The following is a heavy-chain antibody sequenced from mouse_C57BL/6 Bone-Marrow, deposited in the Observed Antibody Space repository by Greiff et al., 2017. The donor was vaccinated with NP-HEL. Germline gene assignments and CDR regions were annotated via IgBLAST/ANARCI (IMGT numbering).Heavy chain of an antibody. CDR1: GYTFTSYG. CDR3: AREGGYGSSSAWFAY. Sequence: VQRVESGAELARPGASVKLSCKASGYTFTSYGISWVKQRTGQGLEWIGEIYPRSGNTYYNEKFKGKATLTADKSSSTAYMELRSLTSEDSAVYFCAREGGYGSSSAWFAYWGQGTLVTVSA. V-gene: IGHV1-81*01. D-gene: IGHD1-1*01. CDR2: IYPRSGNT. J-gene: IGHJ3*01.